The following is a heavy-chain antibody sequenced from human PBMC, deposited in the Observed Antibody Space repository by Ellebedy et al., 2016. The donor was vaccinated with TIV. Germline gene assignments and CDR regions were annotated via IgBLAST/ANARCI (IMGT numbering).Heavy chain of an antibody. CDR3: ARVTILRGVIWFDP. Sequence: PGGSLRLSCAASGFTFSDYYMSWIRQAPGKGLEWVSYISSSGTTIYYAVSVKGRFTISRDNAKNSLYLQMNSLRAGDTAVYYCARVTILRGVIWFDPWGQGTLVTVSS. V-gene: IGHV3-11*04. D-gene: IGHD3-10*01. CDR2: ISSSGTTI. J-gene: IGHJ5*02. CDR1: GFTFSDYY.